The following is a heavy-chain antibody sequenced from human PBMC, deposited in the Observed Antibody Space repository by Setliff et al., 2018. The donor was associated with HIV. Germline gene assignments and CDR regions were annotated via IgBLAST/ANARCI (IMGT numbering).Heavy chain of an antibody. CDR1: GYSFTCYD. CDR3: ARAGGASCSYWGCHDILTGKYNDYYYYMDV. CDR2: MNPKSGNA. Sequence: WASVKVSCKASGYSFTCYDINWVRQATGQGLEWMGWMNPKSGNAGYAQKFQGRVTMTRNTSISTAYMELNSLRSEDTAVYYCARAGGASCSYWGCHDILTGKYNDYYYYMDVWGEGTTVTVSS. D-gene: IGHD3-9*01. J-gene: IGHJ6*03. V-gene: IGHV1-8*01.